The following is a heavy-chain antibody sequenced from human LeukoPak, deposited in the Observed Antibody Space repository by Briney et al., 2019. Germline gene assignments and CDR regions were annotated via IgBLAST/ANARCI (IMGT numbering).Heavy chain of an antibody. Sequence: PSETLSLTCAVYGGSFSGYYWSWIRQPPGKGLEWIGEINHSGSTNYNPSLKSRVTISVDTSKNQFSLKLSSVTAADTAVYCCARGVMSYGYTSFDYWGQGTLVTVSS. V-gene: IGHV4-34*01. CDR3: ARGVMSYGYTSFDY. J-gene: IGHJ4*02. CDR1: GGSFSGYY. CDR2: INHSGST. D-gene: IGHD5-18*01.